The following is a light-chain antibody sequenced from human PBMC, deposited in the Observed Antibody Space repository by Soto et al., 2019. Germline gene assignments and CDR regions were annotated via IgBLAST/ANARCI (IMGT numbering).Light chain of an antibody. CDR2: GAS. CDR1: QSVSSN. CDR3: QQYNNWPLT. V-gene: IGKV3-15*01. Sequence: EIVMTQSPATLSVSPGERATLSCRASQSVSSNLAWYQQKPGQPPRLLIYGASTRATGIPARFSGSVSGTEFTLTFSSLQSEDFAVYYCQQYNNWPLTSGGGNKVEIK. J-gene: IGKJ4*01.